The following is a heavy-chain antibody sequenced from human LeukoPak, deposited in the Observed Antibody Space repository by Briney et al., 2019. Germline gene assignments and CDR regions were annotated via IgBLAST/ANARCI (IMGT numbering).Heavy chain of an antibody. CDR2: ISSSSSYI. CDR3: ARDKGTGIFDY. CDR1: GFTFSSYS. D-gene: IGHD1-14*01. Sequence: KTGGSLRLSCAASGFTFSSYSMNWVRQAPGKGLEWVSSISSSSSYIYYADSVKGRFTISRDNAKNSLYLQMNSLRSDDTAVYYCARDKGTGIFDYWGQGTLVTVSS. V-gene: IGHV3-21*04. J-gene: IGHJ4*02.